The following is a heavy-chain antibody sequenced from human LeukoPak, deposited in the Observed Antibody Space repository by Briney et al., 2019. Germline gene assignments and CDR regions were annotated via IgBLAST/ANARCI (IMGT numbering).Heavy chain of an antibody. CDR2: IYDRGPA. Sequence: PSQTLSLTCTVSGYAITSGGFSWNWIRQPPGKGLEWIGCIYDRGPAYYNPSLKSRFTISVDRPKNQFYLNVTSLTAADTAVYYCARSRQASGLFNSWGQGTLVVVSS. J-gene: IGHJ5*01. CDR1: GYAITSGGFS. V-gene: IGHV4-30-2*01. D-gene: IGHD3-10*01. CDR3: ARSRQASGLFNS.